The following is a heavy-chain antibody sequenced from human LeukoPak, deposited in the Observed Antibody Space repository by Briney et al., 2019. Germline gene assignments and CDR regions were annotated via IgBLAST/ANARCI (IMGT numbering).Heavy chain of an antibody. Sequence: GGSLRLPCAASGFTFSSYAMSWVRQAPGKGLEWVSAISGSGGSTYYADSVKGRFTISRDNSKNTLYLQMNSLRAEDTAVYYCAKGTRRTYYYYGMDVWGQGTTVTVSS. J-gene: IGHJ6*02. CDR1: GFTFSSYA. CDR3: AKGTRRTYYYYGMDV. CDR2: ISGSGGST. V-gene: IGHV3-23*01. D-gene: IGHD2-2*01.